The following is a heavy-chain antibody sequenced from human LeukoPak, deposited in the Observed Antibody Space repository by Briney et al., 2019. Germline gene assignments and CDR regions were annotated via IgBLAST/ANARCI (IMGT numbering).Heavy chain of an antibody. CDR3: TTDRYYDNSELQFQH. CDR2: IKRETDGGTI. CDR1: GFTFSSYA. V-gene: IGHV3-15*01. D-gene: IGHD3-22*01. Sequence: GGSLRLSCAASGFTFSSYAMSWVRQAPGKGLEWLGRIKRETDGGTIDYAAPVKGRFTISRDDSRNTLYLQMDSLKIEDTAVYYCTTDRYYDNSELQFQHWGQGTLVTVSS. J-gene: IGHJ1*01.